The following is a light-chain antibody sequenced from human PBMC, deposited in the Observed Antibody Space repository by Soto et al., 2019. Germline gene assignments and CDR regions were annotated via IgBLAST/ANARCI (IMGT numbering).Light chain of an antibody. Sequence: EIVLTQSPATLSLSPGERATLSCRASQSVSTKLVWYQQKPGQAPRVLIFGASSRATGIPARFSGSESGTEFTLTISSLQPEDSAVYFCHQDHHWPPLTFGGGTKVEIK. J-gene: IGKJ4*01. CDR3: HQDHHWPPLT. V-gene: IGKV3-15*01. CDR2: GAS. CDR1: QSVSTK.